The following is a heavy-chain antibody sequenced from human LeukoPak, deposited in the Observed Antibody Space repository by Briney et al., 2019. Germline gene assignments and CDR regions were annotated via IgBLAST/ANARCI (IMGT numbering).Heavy chain of an antibody. V-gene: IGHV3-30*02. CDR1: GFTFDDYG. Sequence: GGSLRLSCAASGFTFDDYGMSWVRQAPGKGLEWVAFIRYDGSSKYYADSVKGRFTISRDNSKNTLSLQMNSLRAEDTAVYYCAKDADYDRSGYLDYWGQGTLVTVSS. CDR3: AKDADYDRSGYLDY. D-gene: IGHD3-22*01. CDR2: IRYDGSSK. J-gene: IGHJ4*02.